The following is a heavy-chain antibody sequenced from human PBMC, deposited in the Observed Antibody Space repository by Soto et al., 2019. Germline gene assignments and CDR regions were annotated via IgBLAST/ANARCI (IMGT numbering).Heavy chain of an antibody. CDR1: GFTFSSYG. CDR2: IWYDGSNK. Sequence: QVQLVESGGGVVQPGRSLRLSCAASGFTFSSYGMHWVRQAPGKGLEWVAVIWYDGSNKYYADSVKGRFTISRDNSKNTPYLQMNSLRADETAVYYCARDRVVATNLNWLAPCGQGTLVTVSS. CDR3: ARDRVVATNLNWLAP. J-gene: IGHJ5*02. D-gene: IGHD5-12*01. V-gene: IGHV3-33*01.